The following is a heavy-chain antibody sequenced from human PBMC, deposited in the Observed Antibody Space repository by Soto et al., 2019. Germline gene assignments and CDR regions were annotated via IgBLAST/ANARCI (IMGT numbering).Heavy chain of an antibody. J-gene: IGHJ4*02. CDR1: GYSFTSYW. CDR2: IYPGDSDT. CDR3: ARCKGAIVVVPAAEY. D-gene: IGHD2-2*01. Sequence: GESLKISCKGSGYSFTSYWIGWVRQMPGKGLEWMGIIYPGDSDTRYSPSFQGQVTISADKSISTAYLQWSSLKASDTAMYYCARCKGAIVVVPAAEYWGQGTLVTVSS. V-gene: IGHV5-51*01.